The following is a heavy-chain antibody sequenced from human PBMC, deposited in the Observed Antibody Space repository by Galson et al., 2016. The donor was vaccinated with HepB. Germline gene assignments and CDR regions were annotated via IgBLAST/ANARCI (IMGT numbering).Heavy chain of an antibody. V-gene: IGHV6-1*01. D-gene: IGHD6-19*01. J-gene: IGHJ3*01. CDR1: GDSVSSNSAA. CDR2: TYYRSKWYN. CDR3: ARDPGSGWPDALDV. Sequence: CAISGDSVSSNSAAWNWIRQSPSRGLEWLGRTYYRSKWYNDYAISVRSRITIIPDTSKNQFSLQLNSVTPEDTAMYYCARDPGSGWPDALDVWGQGTVVTVSS.